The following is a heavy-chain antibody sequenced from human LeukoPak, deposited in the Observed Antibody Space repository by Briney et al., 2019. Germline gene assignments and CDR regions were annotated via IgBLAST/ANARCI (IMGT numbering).Heavy chain of an antibody. D-gene: IGHD2-15*01. CDR3: ASCSGGSDDAFDT. V-gene: IGHV1-69*05. J-gene: IGHJ3*02. Sequence: GSSVKVSCKASGGTFSSYAISWVRQAPGQGLEWMGGIIPIFGTANYAQKFQGRVTVTTDESTSTAYMELSSLRSEDTAVYYCASCSGGSDDAFDTWGQGTMVTVSS. CDR1: GGTFSSYA. CDR2: IIPIFGTA.